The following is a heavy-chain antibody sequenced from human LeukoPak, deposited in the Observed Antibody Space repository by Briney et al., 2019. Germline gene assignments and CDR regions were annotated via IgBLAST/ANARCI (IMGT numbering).Heavy chain of an antibody. J-gene: IGHJ4*02. CDR1: GYTFTGYH. Sequence: ASVKVSCKASGYTFTGYHMHWVRQAPGQRLEWMGWISAYNGNTNYAQKLQGRVTMTTDTSTSTAYMELRSLRSDDTAVYYCARDDCSGGRCYYDYWGQGTLVTVSS. CDR3: ARDDCSGGRCYYDY. V-gene: IGHV1-18*04. CDR2: ISAYNGNT. D-gene: IGHD2-15*01.